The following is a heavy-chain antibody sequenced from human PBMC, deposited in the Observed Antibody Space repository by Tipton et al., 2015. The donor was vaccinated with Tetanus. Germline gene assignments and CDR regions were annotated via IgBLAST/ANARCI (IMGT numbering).Heavy chain of an antibody. V-gene: IGHV3-7*01. Sequence: SLRLSCAASGFTFSSYWMSWVRQAPGKGLEWVANIKQDGSEKYYVDSVKGRFTISRDNAKNTLSLQMNSPRAEDTAVYYCARLSANSYGYPQFDYWGQGTLVTVSS. J-gene: IGHJ4*02. CDR2: IKQDGSEK. D-gene: IGHD5-18*01. CDR3: ARLSANSYGYPQFDY. CDR1: GFTFSSYW.